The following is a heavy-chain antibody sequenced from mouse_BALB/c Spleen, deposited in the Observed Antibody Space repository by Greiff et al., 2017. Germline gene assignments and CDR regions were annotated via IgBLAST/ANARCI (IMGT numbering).Heavy chain of an antibody. CDR3: ARSVGAVGRGAMDY. D-gene: IGHD4-1*01. CDR1: GFTFSSFG. V-gene: IGHV5-17*02. Sequence: EVQRVESGGGLVQPGGSRTLSCAASGFTFSSFGMHWVRQAPGKGLEWVAYISSGSSTIYYADTVKGRFTISSDNPKNTLFLQMTSLRSEDTAMYYCARSVGAVGRGAMDYWGQGTSVTVSS. J-gene: IGHJ4*01. CDR2: ISSGSSTI.